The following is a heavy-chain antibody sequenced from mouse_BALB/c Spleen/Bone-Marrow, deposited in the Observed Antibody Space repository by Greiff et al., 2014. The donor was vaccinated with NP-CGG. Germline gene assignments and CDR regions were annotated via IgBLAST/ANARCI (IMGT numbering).Heavy chain of an antibody. J-gene: IGHJ3*01. CDR1: GYTFTSYW. CDR3: ARYATATYWFAY. CDR2: INPSNGRT. D-gene: IGHD1-2*01. V-gene: IGHV1S81*02. Sequence: QVQLQQSGAELVKPGASVKLSCKASGYTFTSYWMHWVKQRPGQGLEWIGEINPSNGRTNYNVKFKSKATLTVDKSSSTAYMQLSSLTSEDSAVYYCARYATATYWFAYWGQGTLVTVSA.